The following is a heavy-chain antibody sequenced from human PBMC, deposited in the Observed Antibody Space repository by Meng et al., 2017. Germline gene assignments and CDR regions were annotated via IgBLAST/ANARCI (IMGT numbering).Heavy chain of an antibody. J-gene: IGHJ4*02. V-gene: IGHV3-21*04. Sequence: GESLKISCASAGFTFSSYIMNWVRQAPGKGLEWVSSISSSSSYIYYADSVNVRFTISRDNAKNTLYLQMNSLRAEDTAVYYCARDLHGLDYWGQGTLVTVSS. CDR2: ISSSSSYI. CDR1: GFTFSSYI. CDR3: ARDLHGLDY.